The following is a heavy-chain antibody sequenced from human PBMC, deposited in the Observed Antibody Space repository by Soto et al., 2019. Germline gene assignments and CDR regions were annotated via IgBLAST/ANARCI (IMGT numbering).Heavy chain of an antibody. Sequence: QVQLVQSGAEVKKPGASVRVSCKTSGYTFINYGITWVRQAPGQGLEWMGWLSAYNGDTSSSEKLQDRFTMTTDTSTNTVYMDLRSLTSDDTAVYYCARLSAIEGGAAALDVWGQGTMVIVSS. CDR2: LSAYNGDT. V-gene: IGHV1-18*01. CDR3: ARLSAIEGGAAALDV. CDR1: GYTFINYG. J-gene: IGHJ3*01. D-gene: IGHD1-26*01.